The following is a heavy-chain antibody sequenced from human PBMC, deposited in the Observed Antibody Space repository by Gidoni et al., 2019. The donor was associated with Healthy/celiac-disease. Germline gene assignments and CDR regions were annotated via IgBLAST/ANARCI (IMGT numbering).Heavy chain of an antibody. CDR1: GGSISSYY. D-gene: IGHD6-19*01. Sequence: QVQLQESGPGLVKPSETLSLTCTVSGGSISSYYWSWIRQPAGKGLEWIGRIYTSGSTNYNPSLKSRVTMSVDTSKNQFSLKLSSVTAADTAVYYCARDVACSGWFQREYCYFDYWGQGTLVTVSS. V-gene: IGHV4-4*07. CDR2: IYTSGST. CDR3: ARDVACSGWFQREYCYFDY. J-gene: IGHJ4*02.